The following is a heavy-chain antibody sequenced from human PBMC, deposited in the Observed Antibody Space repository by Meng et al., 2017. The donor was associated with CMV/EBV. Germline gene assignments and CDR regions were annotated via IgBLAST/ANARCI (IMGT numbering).Heavy chain of an antibody. Sequence: SETLSLTCAVYGGSFSGYYWSWIRQPPGKGLEWIGEINHSGSTNYNPSLKTRVTIPVDTSKNQFSLKLGSVTAADTAVSYCARGDSSSWYSVTYYYYYGMDVWGQGTTVTVSS. CDR3: ARGDSSSWYSVTYYYYYGMDV. CDR2: INHSGST. D-gene: IGHD6-13*01. CDR1: GGSFSGYY. V-gene: IGHV4-34*01. J-gene: IGHJ6*01.